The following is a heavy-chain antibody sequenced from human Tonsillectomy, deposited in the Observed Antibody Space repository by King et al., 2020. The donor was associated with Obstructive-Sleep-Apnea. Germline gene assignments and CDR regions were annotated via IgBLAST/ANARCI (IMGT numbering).Heavy chain of an antibody. CDR3: ARNTARGKNLVTLDK. CDR1: GYKFTTYW. J-gene: IGHJ4*02. CDR2: IYPGDSDT. D-gene: IGHD3/OR15-3a*01. V-gene: IGHV5-51*01. Sequence: EVQLVESGPEAKKPGESLKISCKASGYKFTTYWIGWVRQKPGKGLEWMGIIYPGDSDTRYGPSFQGHVTISADKSISTAFLQWSSLTASDSAIYYCARNTARGKNLVTLDKWGKGTLGTV.